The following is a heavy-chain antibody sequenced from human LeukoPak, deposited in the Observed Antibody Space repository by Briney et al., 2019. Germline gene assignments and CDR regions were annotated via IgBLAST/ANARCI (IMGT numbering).Heavy chain of an antibody. D-gene: IGHD2-2*03. Sequence: PSETLSLTCAVSGYSISSGYYWGWIRQPPGKGLEWIGSIYHSGSTYYNPSLKSRVTISVDTSKNQFSLKLSSVTAADTVVYYCASGNCSSTSCYGYFNYYYMDVWGKGTTVTVSS. CDR2: IYHSGST. V-gene: IGHV4-38-2*01. CDR3: ASGNCSSTSCYGYFNYYYMDV. CDR1: GYSISSGYY. J-gene: IGHJ6*03.